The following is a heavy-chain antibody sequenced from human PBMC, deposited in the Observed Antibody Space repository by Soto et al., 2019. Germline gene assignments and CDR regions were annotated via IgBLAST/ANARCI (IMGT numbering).Heavy chain of an antibody. J-gene: IGHJ3*02. CDR3: ATWHLREHAYDI. V-gene: IGHV3-53*01. CDR1: GPTFGGKKY. CDR2: VYDLDGT. D-gene: IGHD5-12*01. Sequence: DVQLVESGGGLIQPGGSLRPSGVASGPTFGGKKYMAWSRQPPGKGPEWVSGVYDLDGTYYADSVRGRFTTSMDSSRTTVYLQMRDLRPEDTALYFCATWHLREHAYDIWGQGTMVTVSS.